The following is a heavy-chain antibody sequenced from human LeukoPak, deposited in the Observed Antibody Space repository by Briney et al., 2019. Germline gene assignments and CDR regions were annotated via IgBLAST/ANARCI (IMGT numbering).Heavy chain of an antibody. CDR3: ASLHDYGDYEEAGPGY. V-gene: IGHV4-34*01. Sequence: SETLSLTCAVYGVSFSDYYWSWIRQPPGKGLEWIGEINHGGSSDYNPSLRSRVTISVDASKNQFSLRLSSVTAADTAVYYCASLHDYGDYEEAGPGYWGQGTLVTVSS. J-gene: IGHJ4*02. CDR1: GVSFSDYY. CDR2: INHGGSS. D-gene: IGHD4-17*01.